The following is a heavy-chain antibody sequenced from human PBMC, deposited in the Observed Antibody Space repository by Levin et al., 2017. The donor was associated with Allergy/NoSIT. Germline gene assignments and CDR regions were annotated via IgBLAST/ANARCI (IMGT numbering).Heavy chain of an antibody. J-gene: IGHJ6*02. CDR2: IYSGGST. CDR1: GLTVTTNY. Sequence: GESLKISCAASGLTVTTNYMSWVRQAPGKGLEWVSIIYSGGSTDYADSVKGRFTISRDNTKNTVYLEMNSLRAEDTAVYYCARDAAVAYHYYGMDVWGQGTTVTVSS. D-gene: IGHD4-23*01. V-gene: IGHV3-66*01. CDR3: ARDAAVAYHYYGMDV.